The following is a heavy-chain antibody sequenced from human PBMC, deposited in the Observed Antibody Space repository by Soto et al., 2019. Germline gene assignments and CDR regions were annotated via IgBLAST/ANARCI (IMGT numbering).Heavy chain of an antibody. V-gene: IGHV3-33*03. CDR3: AVGGSGRYFAGTFHY. CDR2: IWYDGSNK. CDR1: GLIFSSYG. D-gene: IGHD1-26*01. Sequence: QVQLVESGGGVVQPGRSLRLSCATSGLIFSSYGMHWVRQAPGKGLEWVAVIWYDGSNKYYAESVKGRFTISRDNSKNTLYLEMNSLRAEDTAVYYCAVGGSGRYFAGTFHYWGQGTLVTVSS. J-gene: IGHJ4*02.